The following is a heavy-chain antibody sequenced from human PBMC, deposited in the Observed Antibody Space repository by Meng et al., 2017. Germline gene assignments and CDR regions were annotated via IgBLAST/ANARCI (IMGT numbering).Heavy chain of an antibody. D-gene: IGHD3-3*01. J-gene: IGHJ4*02. CDR2: ISAYNGNT. V-gene: IGHV1-18*01. CDR3: ARAPHYDFWSGYLFDY. Sequence: VSVKVSCKASGYTFTSYGISWVRQAPGQGLEWMGWISAYNGNTNYAQKLQGRVTMTTDTSTSTAYMELRSLRSDDTAVYYCARAPHYDFWSGYLFDYWGQGTLVTVSS. CDR1: GYTFTSYG.